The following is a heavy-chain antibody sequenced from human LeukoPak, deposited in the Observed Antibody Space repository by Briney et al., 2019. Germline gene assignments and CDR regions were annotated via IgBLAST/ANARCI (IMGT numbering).Heavy chain of an antibody. J-gene: IGHJ4*02. CDR1: GYTFTSYY. D-gene: IGHD2-2*01. CDR2: INPSGGST. V-gene: IGHV1-46*03. Sequence: ASVKVSCKASGYTFTSYYMHWVRQAPGQGLEWMGIINPSGGSTSYAQKFQGRVTMTRDTSTSTVYMELSSLRSEDTAVYYCAIVVVPAATGDYWGQGTLVTVSS. CDR3: AIVVVPAATGDY.